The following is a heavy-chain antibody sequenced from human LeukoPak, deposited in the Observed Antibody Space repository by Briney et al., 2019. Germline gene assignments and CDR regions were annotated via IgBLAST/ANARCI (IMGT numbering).Heavy chain of an antibody. CDR1: GFTFSSYG. CDR2: ISYDGSNK. V-gene: IGHV3-30*18. CDR3: AKDLGLGIAVAGTGHDAFDI. J-gene: IGHJ3*02. Sequence: PGGSLRLSCAASGFTFSSYGMHWVRQAPGKGLEWVAVISYDGSNKYYADSVKGRFTISRDNSKNTLYLQMNSLRAEDTAVYYCAKDLGLGIAVAGTGHDAFDIWGQGTMVTVSS. D-gene: IGHD6-19*01.